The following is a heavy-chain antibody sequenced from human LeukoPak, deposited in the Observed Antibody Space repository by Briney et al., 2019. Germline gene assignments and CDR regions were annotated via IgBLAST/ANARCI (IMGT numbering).Heavy chain of an antibody. J-gene: IGHJ4*02. D-gene: IGHD3-9*01. CDR3: ATYDVLTGFEY. CDR2: IIPLKGTS. V-gene: IGHV1-69*13. CDR1: GGTLSDHV. Sequence: SVKVSFKASGGTLSDHVISWVRQAPGHGLEWMGGIIPLKGTSKLTQKLQDRATISADESTNTVYMEVRSLRSEDTALYYCATYDVLTGFEYWGQGTLVIVSS.